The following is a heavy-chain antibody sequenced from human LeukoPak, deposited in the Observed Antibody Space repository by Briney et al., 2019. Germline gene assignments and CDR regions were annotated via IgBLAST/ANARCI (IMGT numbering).Heavy chain of an antibody. CDR2: ISSSSSYI. J-gene: IGHJ4*02. D-gene: IGHD6-19*01. Sequence: PGGSLRLSCAASGFTFSSYSMNWVRQALGKGLEWVSSISSSSSYIYYADSVKGRFTISRDNAKNSLYLQMNSLRAEETAVYYCARDSGISGWYLFDYWGQGPLVTVSS. CDR1: GFTFSSYS. V-gene: IGHV3-21*01. CDR3: ARDSGISGWYLFDY.